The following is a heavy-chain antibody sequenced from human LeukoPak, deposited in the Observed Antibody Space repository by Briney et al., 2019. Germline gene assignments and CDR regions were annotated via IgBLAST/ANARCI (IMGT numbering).Heavy chain of an antibody. V-gene: IGHV1-18*01. CDR3: ARDGYFDL. Sequence: GASVKVSCKASGYTFTSYGIGWVRQASGQGLEWMGWNSVHNGNTNYAQKLQDRVTMTTDTSTSTAYMELRSLRSDDTAVYYCARDGYFDLWGRGTLVTVSS. CDR1: GYTFTSYG. CDR2: NSVHNGNT. J-gene: IGHJ2*01.